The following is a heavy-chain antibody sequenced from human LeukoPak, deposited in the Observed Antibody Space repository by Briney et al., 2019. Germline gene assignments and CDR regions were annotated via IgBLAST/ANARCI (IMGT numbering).Heavy chain of an antibody. V-gene: IGHV3-9*01. J-gene: IGHJ4*02. Sequence: GGSLRLSCAASGFTFDDYAMHWVRQAPGKGLEWVSGISWNSDSIGYADSVKGRFTISRDNAKNSLYLQMNSLRAEDTALYYCAKDGSYDFWSGYYLNWGQGTLVTVSS. D-gene: IGHD3-3*01. CDR1: GFTFDDYA. CDR2: ISWNSDSI. CDR3: AKDGSYDFWSGYYLN.